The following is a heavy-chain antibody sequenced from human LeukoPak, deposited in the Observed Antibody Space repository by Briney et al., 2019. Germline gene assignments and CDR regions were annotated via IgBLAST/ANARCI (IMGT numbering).Heavy chain of an antibody. J-gene: IGHJ5*02. Sequence: ASVKVSCKASGYTLTGYYMHWVRQAPGQGLEWMGWINPNRGGTNYAQKSQGRVTMTRDTSISTAYMELSRLRSDDTAVYYCARGVYSSSAGNWFDPWGQGTLVTVSS. CDR3: ARGVYSSSAGNWFDP. CDR1: GYTLTGYY. CDR2: INPNRGGT. D-gene: IGHD6-6*01. V-gene: IGHV1-2*02.